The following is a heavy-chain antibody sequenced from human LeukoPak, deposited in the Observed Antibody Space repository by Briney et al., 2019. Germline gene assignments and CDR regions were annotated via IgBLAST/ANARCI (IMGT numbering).Heavy chain of an antibody. V-gene: IGHV3-21*01. J-gene: IGHJ6*04. Sequence: GGSLRLSCAASGFIFSSYSMNWVRQAPGKGLEWVSSISSSSSYIYYADSVKGRFTISRDNAKNSLYLQMNSLRAEDTAVYYCARAAVAEPYYYYGMDVWGKGTTVTVSS. CDR1: GFIFSSYS. CDR2: ISSSSSYI. D-gene: IGHD6-19*01. CDR3: ARAAVAEPYYYYGMDV.